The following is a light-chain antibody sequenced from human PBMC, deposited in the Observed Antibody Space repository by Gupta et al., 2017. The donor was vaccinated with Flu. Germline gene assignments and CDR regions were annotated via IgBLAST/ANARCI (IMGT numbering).Light chain of an antibody. J-gene: IGKJ2*03. V-gene: IGKV4-1*01. Sequence: DIVMTQSPDSLAVSLGERATINCKSSQSVLYSANNKNYLAWYQQKPGQPPKLLIYWASTREPGVPDRFSGSGSGTDFTLTISSLETEDVAVYYCHQYSSTPYSFGQGTXLAIK. CDR1: QSVLYSANNKNY. CDR3: HQYSSTPYS. CDR2: WAS.